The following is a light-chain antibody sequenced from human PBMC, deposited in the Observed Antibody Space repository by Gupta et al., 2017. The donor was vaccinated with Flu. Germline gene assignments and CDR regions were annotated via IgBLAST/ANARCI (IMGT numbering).Light chain of an antibody. CDR3: YPTDNSDNQNWKWV. J-gene: IGLJ3*02. V-gene: IGLV3-10*01. Sequence: AMITCSGDALPKGYVYWYQQKSGHATVPVLYEDNKRTSGIPERFSGSSSGSMATLTISGAQVEDESDYYCYPTDNSDNQNWKWVFGGGTKLTVL. CDR2: EDN. CDR1: ALPKGY.